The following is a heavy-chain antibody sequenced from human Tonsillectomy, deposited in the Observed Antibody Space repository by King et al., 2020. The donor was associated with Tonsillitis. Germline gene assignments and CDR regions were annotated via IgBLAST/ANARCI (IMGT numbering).Heavy chain of an antibody. CDR3: TRGYCSGASCYYYYYYMDV. J-gene: IGHJ6*03. D-gene: IGHD2-15*01. V-gene: IGHV3-49*03. Sequence: VQLVESGGGLVQPGRSLRLSCTASGFTFGDYAMSWFRQAPGKGLEWVGCIRSKAYGGTTEYAASVKGRFTISRDDSKSIAYLQMISLKTEDTAAYYCTRGYCSGASCYYYYYYMDVWGKGTTVTVSS. CDR1: GFTFGDYA. CDR2: IRSKAYGGTT.